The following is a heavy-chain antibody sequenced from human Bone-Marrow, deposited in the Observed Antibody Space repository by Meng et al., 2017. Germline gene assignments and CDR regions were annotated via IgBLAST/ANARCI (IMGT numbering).Heavy chain of an antibody. J-gene: IGHJ6*02. V-gene: IGHV3-53*01. CDR1: GSTFSSYE. D-gene: IGHD4-23*01. CDR2: IHTGGDT. Sequence: GESLKISCAASGSTFSSYEMNWVRQAPGKGLEWVAVIHTGGDTDYADAVKGRFTISRDTSKNVLSLHMNSLRTEDTAMYYCARDHGGGVSGRISYGLDVWGQGTTVTVSS. CDR3: ARDHGGGVSGRISYGLDV.